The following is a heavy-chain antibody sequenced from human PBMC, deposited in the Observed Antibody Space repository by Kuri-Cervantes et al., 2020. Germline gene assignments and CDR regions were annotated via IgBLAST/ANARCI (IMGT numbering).Heavy chain of an antibody. Sequence: ASVKVSCKASGYTFTGYYMHWVRQAPGQGLEWMGWINPNSGGTNYAQKFQGRVTMTRDTSISTAYMELRSLRSDDTAVYYCARVSRLFRTNYMDVWGKGTTVTVSS. CDR3: ARVSRLFRTNYMDV. D-gene: IGHD1-14*01. J-gene: IGHJ6*03. CDR2: INPNSGGT. V-gene: IGHV1-2*02. CDR1: GYTFTGYY.